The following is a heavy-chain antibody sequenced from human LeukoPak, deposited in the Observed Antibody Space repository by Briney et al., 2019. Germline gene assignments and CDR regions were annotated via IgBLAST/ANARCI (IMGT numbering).Heavy chain of an antibody. CDR1: GASITSSRYY. CDR2: NNSSGST. CDR3: AIGDDSLYNWLDP. V-gene: IGHV4-39*07. Sequence: SETLSLTCTVSGASITSSRYYWGWHRQPPGMRLEWIGSNNSSGSTYSNPHLKRRVTISADTSNNQFSLRLSSVTAADTAVYFCAIGDDSLYNWLDPWGQGTLVTVSS. J-gene: IGHJ5*02. D-gene: IGHD1-1*01.